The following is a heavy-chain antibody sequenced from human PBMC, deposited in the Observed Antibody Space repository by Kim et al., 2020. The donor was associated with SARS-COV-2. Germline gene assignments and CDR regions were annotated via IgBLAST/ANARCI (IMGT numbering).Heavy chain of an antibody. CDR2: IYPGDSDT. V-gene: IGHV5-51*01. CDR1: GYSFTSYW. J-gene: IGHJ4*02. Sequence: GESLKISCKGSGYSFTSYWIGWVRQMPGKGLEWMWIIYPGDSDTRYSPSFQGQVTISADKSISTAYLQWSSLKASDTAMYYCASHSGYAFDYFDYWGQGTLVPVSS. CDR3: ASHSGYAFDYFDY. D-gene: IGHD5-12*01.